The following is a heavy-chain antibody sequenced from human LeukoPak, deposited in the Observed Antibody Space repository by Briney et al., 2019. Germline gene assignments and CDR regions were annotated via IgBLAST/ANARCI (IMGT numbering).Heavy chain of an antibody. CDR3: AKPGSSATTGRFYFDS. CDR2: IRDGGTAT. V-gene: IGHV3-23*01. D-gene: IGHD1-26*01. J-gene: IGHJ4*02. Sequence: PGGSLRLSCAASGFTFTHYVMNWIRQAPGKGLEWVSGIRDGGTATYYADSVRGRFTISRDNSKNMLYLQMNSLRADDTAVYYCAKPGSSATTGRFYFDSWGPGTLVTVSS. CDR1: GFTFTHYV.